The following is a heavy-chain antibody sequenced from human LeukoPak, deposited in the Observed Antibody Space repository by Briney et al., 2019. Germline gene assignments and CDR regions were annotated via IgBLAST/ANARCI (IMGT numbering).Heavy chain of an antibody. CDR3: ARSLGTYWGKDFLNWFDP. Sequence: ASVKVSCKASEYTFTNYDINWVRQATGQGLEWMGWINPNSGNTGYTQKFQGRVTMTRNTSLSTAYMELTSLKSEDTTVYYCARSLGTYWGKDFLNWFDPWGQGTLVTVSS. D-gene: IGHD3-16*01. J-gene: IGHJ5*02. V-gene: IGHV1-8*01. CDR2: INPNSGNT. CDR1: EYTFTNYD.